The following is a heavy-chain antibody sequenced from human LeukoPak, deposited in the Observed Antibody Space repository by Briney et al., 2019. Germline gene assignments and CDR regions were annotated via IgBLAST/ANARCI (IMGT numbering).Heavy chain of an antibody. CDR1: GFAFSTYE. Sequence: GGSLRLSCAASGFAFSTYEMSWVRQAPGEGLEWIADITISGHTKNYADSVKGRFTISRDNARSSLYLQMNSLRVEDTGVFYCARGDPHADLWGQGTLVTVSS. V-gene: IGHV3-48*03. CDR2: ITISGHTK. CDR3: ARGDPHADL. J-gene: IGHJ5*02.